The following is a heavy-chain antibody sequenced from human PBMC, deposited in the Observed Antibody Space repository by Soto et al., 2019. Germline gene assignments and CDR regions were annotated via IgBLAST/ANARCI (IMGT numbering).Heavy chain of an antibody. V-gene: IGHV4-39*01. Sequence: SETLSLTCSVSGVSISGSSYYWGWIRQPPGKGLGWIGSIYYSGQTYYNPSLKSRVTISVDRSKNQFSLNQTSVTATDTAFYYCARHGSSWGQGTLVTVSS. CDR1: GVSISGSSYY. CDR3: ARHGSS. CDR2: IYYSGQT. J-gene: IGHJ5*02.